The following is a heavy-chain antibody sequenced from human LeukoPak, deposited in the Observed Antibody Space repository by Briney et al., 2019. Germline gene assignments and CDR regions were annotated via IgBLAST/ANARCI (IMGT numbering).Heavy chain of an antibody. CDR3: ARVAYDFWSGSQTVDY. D-gene: IGHD3-3*01. Sequence: SETLSLTCTVSGGSISSGDYYWSWIRQPPGKGLEWIGYIYYSGSTYYNPSLKSRVTISVDTSKNQFSLKLSSVTAADTAVYYCARVAYDFWSGSQTVDYWDQGTLVTVSS. J-gene: IGHJ4*02. CDR2: IYYSGST. CDR1: GGSISSGDYY. V-gene: IGHV4-30-4*08.